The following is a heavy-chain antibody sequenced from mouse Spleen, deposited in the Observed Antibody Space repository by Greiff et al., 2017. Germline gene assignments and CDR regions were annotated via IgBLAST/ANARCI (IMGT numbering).Heavy chain of an antibody. D-gene: IGHD1-2*01. J-gene: IGHJ3*01. Sequence: VQLQQSGAELVKPGASVKLSCKASGYTFTEYIIHWVKQRSGQGLEWIGWFYPGSGSIKYNEKFKDKATFTADTSSNTAYMQLSSLTSEDSAVYYCARPYYGAWFAYWGQGTLVTVSA. V-gene: IGHV1-62-2*01. CDR2: FYPGSGSI. CDR3: ARPYYGAWFAY. CDR1: GYTFTEYI.